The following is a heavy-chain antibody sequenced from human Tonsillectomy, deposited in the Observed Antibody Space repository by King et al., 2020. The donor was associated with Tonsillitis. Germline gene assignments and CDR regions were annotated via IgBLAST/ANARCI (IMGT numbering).Heavy chain of an antibody. D-gene: IGHD6-19*01. CDR1: GYNFSNYW. V-gene: IGHV5-51*03. J-gene: IGHJ3*02. CDR2: IYPDDSDT. CDR3: ARPHIGWANDAFDI. Sequence: VQLVESGAEVKKPGESLKISCKGSGYNFSNYWIDWVRQMPGKGLEWMGIIYPDDSDTRYSPSFQGQVTISADKSISTAYLQWSSLKASDTAMYYCARPHIGWANDAFDIWGQGTMVTVSS.